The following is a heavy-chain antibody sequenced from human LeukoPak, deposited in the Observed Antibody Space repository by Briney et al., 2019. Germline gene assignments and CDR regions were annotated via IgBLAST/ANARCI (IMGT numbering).Heavy chain of an antibody. V-gene: IGHV1-2*02. CDR3: ARDPPHYDILTGYYFGWFDP. D-gene: IGHD3-9*01. CDR2: INPNSGGT. J-gene: IGHJ5*02. Sequence: ASVKVSCKASGYTFTGYYMHWVRQAPGQGFEWMGWINPNSGGTNYAQKFQGRVTMTRDTSISTAYMELSRLRSDDTAVYYCARDPPHYDILTGYYFGWFDPWGQGTLVTVSS. CDR1: GYTFTGYY.